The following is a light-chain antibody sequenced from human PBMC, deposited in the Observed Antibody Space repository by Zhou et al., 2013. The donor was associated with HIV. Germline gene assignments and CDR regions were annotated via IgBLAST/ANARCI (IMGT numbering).Light chain of an antibody. Sequence: EIVLTQSPGTLSLSPGERATLSCRASHTVTSNYLAWYQHKPGQGPKVLIFGESSRATGIPDRFRGSGSGTDFSLSISRLEPGDVAVYYCQQYGSSPRTFGQGTKVEIK. CDR2: GES. CDR3: QQYGSSPRT. J-gene: IGKJ1*01. V-gene: IGKV3-20*01. CDR1: HTVTSNY.